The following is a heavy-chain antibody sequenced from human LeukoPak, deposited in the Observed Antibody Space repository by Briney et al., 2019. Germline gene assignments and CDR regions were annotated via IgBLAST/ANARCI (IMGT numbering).Heavy chain of an antibody. CDR1: GGSFSGYY. J-gene: IGHJ4*02. Sequence: PSETLSLTCAVYGGSFSGYYWSWIRQPPGKGLEWIGEINHSGSTNYNPSLKSRVTISVDTSKNQFSLKLSSVTAADTAVYYCARGRRLNPRMGGSFDYWGQGTLVTVSS. V-gene: IGHV4-34*01. CDR2: INHSGST. CDR3: ARGRRLNPRMGGSFDY. D-gene: IGHD3-16*01.